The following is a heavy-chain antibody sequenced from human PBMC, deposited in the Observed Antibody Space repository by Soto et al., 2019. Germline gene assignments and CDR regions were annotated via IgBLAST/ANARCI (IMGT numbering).Heavy chain of an antibody. CDR3: TRLWWGSGGPPLDY. CDR1: GFTLSGSA. CDR2: IRSKSNNYAT. Sequence: GGSLRLSCAASGFTLSGSAVYWVRQASGKGLEWVGRIRSKSNNYATAYGASVKGRFSISRDDLKNTAYLQMNSLKTEDTAVYYCTRLWWGSGGPPLDYRGQGTLVTVPS. V-gene: IGHV3-73*01. J-gene: IGHJ4*02. D-gene: IGHD3-16*01.